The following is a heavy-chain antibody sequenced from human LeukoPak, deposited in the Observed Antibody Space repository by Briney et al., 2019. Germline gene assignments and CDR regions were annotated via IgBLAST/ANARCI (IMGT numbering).Heavy chain of an antibody. J-gene: IGHJ4*02. V-gene: IGHV3-30*18. D-gene: IGHD2-15*01. CDR3: AKETLGYCSGGSCQGLNY. CDR2: ISSDKSNK. CDR1: GFTFRSYG. Sequence: GKSLRLSCAASGFTFRSYGMHWVRQAPGKGLEWVAMISSDKSNKYYTDSVKGRFTISRDNSKNTLYLQMNSLRAEDTAIYYCAKETLGYCSGGSCQGLNYWGQGTLVTVSS.